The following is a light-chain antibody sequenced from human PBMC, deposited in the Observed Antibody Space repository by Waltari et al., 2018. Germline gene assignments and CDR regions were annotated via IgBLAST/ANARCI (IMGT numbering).Light chain of an antibody. CDR3: YSSDSTGLRV. CDR2: EDT. Sequence: TQTPSVSVSPGQTARITCSGHELPRKYAYWFQQKSGQAPRLVIYEDTKRPSGIPERFSGSSSGTVATLTITGAQVDDEADYYCYSSDSTGLRVFGGGTTVVVL. V-gene: IGLV3-10*01. CDR1: ELPRKY. J-gene: IGLJ1*01.